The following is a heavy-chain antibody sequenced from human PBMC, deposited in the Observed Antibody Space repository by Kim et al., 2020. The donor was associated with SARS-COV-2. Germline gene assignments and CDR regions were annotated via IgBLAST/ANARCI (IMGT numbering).Heavy chain of an antibody. CDR3: ALDQNGFDP. J-gene: IGHJ5*02. Sequence: GSTNYNPSLKSRVTISVDTSKNQFSLKLSSVTAADTAVYYCALDQNGFDPWGQGTLVTVSS. CDR2: GST. V-gene: IGHV4-34*01.